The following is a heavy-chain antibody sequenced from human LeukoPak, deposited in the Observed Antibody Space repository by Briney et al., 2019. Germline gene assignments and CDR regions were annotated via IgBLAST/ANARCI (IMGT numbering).Heavy chain of an antibody. CDR1: GFTFSDHS. D-gene: IGHD6-19*01. CDR3: AREPSGWYVDY. Sequence: GGSLRLSCATSGFTFSDHSINWVRQAPGKGLEWVSYISGSSNYIYYADSVKGRFTISRDHAKNSVYLQMNGLRAEDAAVYFCAREPSGWYVDYWGQGTLVTVSS. CDR2: ISGSSNYI. J-gene: IGHJ4*02. V-gene: IGHV3-21*01.